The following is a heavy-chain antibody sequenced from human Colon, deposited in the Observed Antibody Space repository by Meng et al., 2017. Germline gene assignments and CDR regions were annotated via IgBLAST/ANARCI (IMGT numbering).Heavy chain of an antibody. Sequence: QLQLQGPGPGLVKPSGTLSLTCTVSGGSISSSHYYWGWVRQPPGKGLQWIGTIYYSGSTSYNPSLKSRVTISVDTSKNQFSVNLSSVTAADTAVYYCAAGLRHGDWFDPWGPGTLVTVSS. CDR2: IYYSGST. CDR3: AAGLRHGDWFDP. D-gene: IGHD4-17*01. CDR1: GGSISSSHYY. J-gene: IGHJ5*02. V-gene: IGHV4-39*01.